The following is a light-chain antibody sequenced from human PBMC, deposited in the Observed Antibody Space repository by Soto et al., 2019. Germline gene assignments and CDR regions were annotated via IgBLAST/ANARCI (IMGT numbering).Light chain of an antibody. CDR1: SSNFGAAYE. CDR3: QSFDSSLRVYV. V-gene: IGLV1-40*01. J-gene: IGLJ1*01. CDR2: NNL. Sequence: QSVLTQPPSVSGAPGQRVTISCTGSSSNFGAAYEVHWYKQLPGAAPTLVIFNNLNRPSGVPERFSGSKSGTSASLVISGLQAEDEADYYCQSFDSSLRVYVFGSGTKLTVL.